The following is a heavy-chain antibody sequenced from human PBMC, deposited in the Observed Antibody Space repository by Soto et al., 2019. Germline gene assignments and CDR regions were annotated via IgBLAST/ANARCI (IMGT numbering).Heavy chain of an antibody. V-gene: IGHV3-7*01. J-gene: IGHJ4*02. CDR3: AREGRGSSGFDY. CDR2: IKQDGSEK. Sequence: EVQLVESGGGLVQPGGTLRLSCAASGFTLSSHWMSWVRQAPGKGLEWVANIKQDGSEKYYVDSVKGRFTISRDNAKSSLFLQMNSLRAEDTAEYYCAREGRGSSGFDYWGQGTLVTVSS. CDR1: GFTLSSHW. D-gene: IGHD6-19*01.